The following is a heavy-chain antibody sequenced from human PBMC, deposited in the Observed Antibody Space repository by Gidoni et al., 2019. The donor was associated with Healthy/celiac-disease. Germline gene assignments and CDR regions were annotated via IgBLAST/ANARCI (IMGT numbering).Heavy chain of an antibody. V-gene: IGHV3-11*05. D-gene: IGHD6-6*01. J-gene: IGHJ3*02. CDR2: ISSSSSDR. CDR1: GFTFSDYY. Sequence: QVQLVVSGGCLVKPGGSLRLSCAAAGFTFSDYYMSWFRKAPGKGLGWDSYISSSSSDRNYADCVKGRFTISRDNAKNSLYLQMNSLRAEDTAVYYCARRSSSGAFDIWGQGTMVTVSS. CDR3: ARRSSSGAFDI.